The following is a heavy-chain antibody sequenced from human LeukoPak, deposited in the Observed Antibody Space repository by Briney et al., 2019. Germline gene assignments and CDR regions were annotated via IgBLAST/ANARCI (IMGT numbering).Heavy chain of an antibody. Sequence: GGSLRLSCAASGFTFSNYAMSWVRQVPGKGLEWVSTISGSGGSTYYADPLKGRFSISRDNSKNTLFLQMKSLRAEDTAVYYCAKEGGYTSGLGTLDYWGQGTLVTVST. D-gene: IGHD6-19*01. CDR3: AKEGGYTSGLGTLDY. J-gene: IGHJ4*02. CDR2: ISGSGGST. CDR1: GFTFSNYA. V-gene: IGHV3-23*01.